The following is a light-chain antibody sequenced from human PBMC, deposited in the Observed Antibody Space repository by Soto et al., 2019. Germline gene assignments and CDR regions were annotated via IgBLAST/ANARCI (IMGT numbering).Light chain of an antibody. CDR3: SSYTTSSARV. Sequence: QSALTQPASVPGSPGQSITISCTGTNSDLGAYDYVSWYQQHPGKAPRLLIYEVFNRPSGVSDRFSGSKSANTASLTISGLQAEDEADYYCSSYTTSSARVFGPGTKVTVL. CDR2: EVF. V-gene: IGLV2-14*01. CDR1: NSDLGAYDY. J-gene: IGLJ1*01.